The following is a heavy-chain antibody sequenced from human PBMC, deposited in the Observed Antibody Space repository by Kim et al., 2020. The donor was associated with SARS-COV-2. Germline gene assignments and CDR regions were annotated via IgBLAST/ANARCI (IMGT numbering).Heavy chain of an antibody. CDR3: TTLPGWELLINAFDI. Sequence: GGSLRLSCAASGFTFSNAWMSWVRQAPGKGLEWVGRIKSKTDGGTTDYAAPVKGRFTISRDDSKNTLYLQMNSLKTEDTAVYYCTTLPGWELLINAFDIWGQGTMVTVSS. CDR2: IKSKTDGGTT. CDR1: GFTFSNAW. J-gene: IGHJ3*02. V-gene: IGHV3-15*01. D-gene: IGHD1-26*01.